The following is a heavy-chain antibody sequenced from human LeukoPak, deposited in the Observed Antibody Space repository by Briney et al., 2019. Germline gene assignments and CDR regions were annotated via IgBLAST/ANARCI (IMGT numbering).Heavy chain of an antibody. D-gene: IGHD2-8*01. J-gene: IGHJ6*03. V-gene: IGHV4-38-2*02. Sequence: NSSETLSLTCTVSGYSISSGYYWGWIRQPPGKGLEWIGNIYHSGSTYYNPSLKSRVTISVDTSKNQFSLKLSSVTAADTAVYYCAREGVGHHSYYYMDVWGKGTTVTISS. CDR3: AREGVGHHSYYYMDV. CDR1: GYSISSGYY. CDR2: IYHSGST.